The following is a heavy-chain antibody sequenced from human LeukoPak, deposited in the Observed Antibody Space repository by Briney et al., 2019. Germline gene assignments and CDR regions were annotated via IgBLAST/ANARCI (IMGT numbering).Heavy chain of an antibody. J-gene: IGHJ4*02. V-gene: IGHV3-64*01. CDR1: GFTFSTSA. CDR2: ISTNGGGT. CDR3: ARYCSGVSCYSGYDY. D-gene: IGHD2-15*01. Sequence: GGSLRLSCAASGFTFSTSAIHWVRQTPGKGLEYVSAISTNGGGTYYANSVKGRFTISRDNSKNTLYLQMGSLRAEDMAVYYCARYCSGVSCYSGYDYWGQGTLVTVSS.